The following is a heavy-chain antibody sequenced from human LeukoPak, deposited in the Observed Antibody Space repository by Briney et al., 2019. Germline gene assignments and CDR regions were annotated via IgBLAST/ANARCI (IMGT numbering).Heavy chain of an antibody. V-gene: IGHV4-34*01. CDR3: ARALDCSSTSCRYFDL. J-gene: IGHJ2*01. D-gene: IGHD2-2*01. Sequence: SETLSLTCAAYGGSFSGYYWSWIRQPPGKGLEWIGEINHSGSTNYNPSLKSRVTISVDTSKNQFSLKLSSVTAADTAVYYCARALDCSSTSCRYFDLWGRGTLVTVSS. CDR1: GGSFSGYY. CDR2: INHSGST.